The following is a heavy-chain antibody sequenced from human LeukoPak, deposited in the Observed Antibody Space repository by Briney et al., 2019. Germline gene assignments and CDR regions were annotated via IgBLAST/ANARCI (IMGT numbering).Heavy chain of an antibody. CDR3: AREAQGCSITSCYFDS. D-gene: IGHD2-2*01. CDR2: ISGSGGST. Sequence: GGSLRLSCAASGFTFSSYAMSWVRQAPGKGLEWVSDISGSGGSTYYADSVKGRFTISRDNSKNTLFLQMNSLRAEDTAVYYFAREAQGCSITSCYFDSWGQGTLVTVSS. J-gene: IGHJ4*02. CDR1: GFTFSSYA. V-gene: IGHV3-23*01.